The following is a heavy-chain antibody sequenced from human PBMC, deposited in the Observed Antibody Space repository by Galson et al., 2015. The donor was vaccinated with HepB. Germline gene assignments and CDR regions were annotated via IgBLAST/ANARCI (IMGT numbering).Heavy chain of an antibody. CDR1: GFTFSSYA. J-gene: IGHJ4*02. CDR2: ISGSGGST. Sequence: SLRLSCAASGFTFSSYAMSWVRQAPGKGLEWVSAISGSGGSTYYADSVKGRFTISRDNSKNTLYLQMNSLRAEDTAVYYCAKRGPVVVITLYYFDYWGQGTLVTVSS. CDR3: AKRGPVVVITLYYFDY. V-gene: IGHV3-23*01. D-gene: IGHD3-22*01.